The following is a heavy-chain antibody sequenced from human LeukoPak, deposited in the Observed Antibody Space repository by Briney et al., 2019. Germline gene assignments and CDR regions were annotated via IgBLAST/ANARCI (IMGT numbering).Heavy chain of an antibody. CDR2: TNPNSGNT. CDR1: GYTFTSYD. D-gene: IGHD3-3*01. V-gene: IGHV1-8*01. J-gene: IGHJ6*04. CDR3: ASSITIFGVVKTDV. Sequence: ASVKVSCKASGYTFTSYDINWVRQATGQGLEWMGWTNPNSGNTGYAQKSQGRVTMTRNTSISTAYMELSSLRSEDTAVYYCASSITIFGVVKTDVWGKGTTVTVSS.